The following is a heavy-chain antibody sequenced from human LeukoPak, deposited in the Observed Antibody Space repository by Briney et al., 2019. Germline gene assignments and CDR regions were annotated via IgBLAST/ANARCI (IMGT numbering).Heavy chain of an antibody. CDR3: ARQASCSGTNCYPFDY. J-gene: IGHJ4*02. V-gene: IGHV4-59*08. D-gene: IGHD2-2*01. CDR1: GGSISSDY. CDR2: ISYSGST. Sequence: PSETLPLTCTVSGGSISSDYWSWIRQPPGKGLEWIGWISYSGSTTYNPSLKTRVTISLDTSKNQFSLKLSSVTAADTAVYYCARQASCSGTNCYPFDYWGQGTLVTVSS.